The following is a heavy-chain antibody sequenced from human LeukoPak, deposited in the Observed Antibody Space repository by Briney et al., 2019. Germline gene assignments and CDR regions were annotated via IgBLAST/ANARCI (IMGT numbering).Heavy chain of an antibody. J-gene: IGHJ3*02. V-gene: IGHV1-69*06. CDR2: IIPIFGTA. Sequence: SVKVSCKASGGTFSSYAISWVRQAPGQGLEWMGGIIPIFGTANYAQKFQGRVTITADKSTSTAYMELSSLRSEDTAVYYCARGIAARRDAFDIWGQGTMVTVSS. CDR3: ARGIAARRDAFDI. D-gene: IGHD6-6*01. CDR1: GGTFSSYA.